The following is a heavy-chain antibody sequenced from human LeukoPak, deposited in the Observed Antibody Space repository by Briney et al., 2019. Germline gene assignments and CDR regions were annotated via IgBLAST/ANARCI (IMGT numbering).Heavy chain of an antibody. CDR3: AKDDY. CDR1: GFTFSSYG. Sequence: PGGSLRLSCAASGFTFSSYGMHWVRQAPGKGLEWVAFIRYDESNKYHADSVKGRFTISRDNSKNTLYLQMNSLRTEDTAVYYCAKDDYWGQGTLVTVSS. V-gene: IGHV3-30*02. J-gene: IGHJ4*02. CDR2: IRYDESNK.